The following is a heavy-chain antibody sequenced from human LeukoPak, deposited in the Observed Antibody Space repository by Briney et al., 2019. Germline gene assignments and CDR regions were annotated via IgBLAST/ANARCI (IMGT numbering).Heavy chain of an antibody. CDR3: ARQDSSGWYVLAPLDY. CDR2: FDPEDGET. D-gene: IGHD6-19*01. J-gene: IGHJ4*02. V-gene: IGHV1-24*01. CDR1: GYTLTELS. Sequence: ASVKVSCKVSGYTLTELSMHWVRQAPGKGLEWMGGFDPEDGETIYAQKFQGRVTMTEDTSTSTAYMELRSLRSDDTAMYYCARQDSSGWYVLAPLDYWGQGTLVTVSS.